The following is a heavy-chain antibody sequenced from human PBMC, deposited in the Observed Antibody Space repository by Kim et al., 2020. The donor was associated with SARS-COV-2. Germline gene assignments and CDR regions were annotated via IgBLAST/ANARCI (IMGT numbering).Heavy chain of an antibody. D-gene: IGHD3-10*01. Sequence: SVKVSCKASGGTFSSYAISWVRQAPGQGLEWMGGIIPIFGTANYAQKFQGRVTITADESTSTAYMELSSLRSEDTAVYYCARDRITMVRGVIPDAFDIWGQGTMVTVSS. CDR1: GGTFSSYA. J-gene: IGHJ3*02. V-gene: IGHV1-69*13. CDR3: ARDRITMVRGVIPDAFDI. CDR2: IIPIFGTA.